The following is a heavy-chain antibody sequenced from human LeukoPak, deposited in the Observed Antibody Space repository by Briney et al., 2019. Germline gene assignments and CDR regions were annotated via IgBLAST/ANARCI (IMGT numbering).Heavy chain of an antibody. D-gene: IGHD2-21*02. CDR2: IIPIFGTP. J-gene: IGHJ4*02. Sequence: ASVKVSCKASAVTFSSYAISWVRQAPGQGLDWIGGIIPIFGTPNSAQKFHGRVTITADESTSTAYMEMSSLRSEDTGVYYCASDLVVVTAIFDYWGQGTLVTVSS. CDR3: ASDLVVVTAIFDY. CDR1: AVTFSSYA. V-gene: IGHV1-69*13.